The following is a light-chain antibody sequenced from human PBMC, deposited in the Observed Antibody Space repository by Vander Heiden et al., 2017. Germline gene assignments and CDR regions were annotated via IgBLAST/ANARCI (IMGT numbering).Light chain of an antibody. CDR3: NSRDSSGYSWV. Sequence: SSELTQDPAVSVALGQPVRITCQGDRLRSYYATRYQQKPGQAPVLVIYGKNNRRSGIPDRFSGSSSGNTASLTITGAQAEDEADYYCNSRDSSGYSWVFGGGTKLTVL. CDR1: RLRSYY. J-gene: IGLJ3*02. V-gene: IGLV3-19*01. CDR2: GKN.